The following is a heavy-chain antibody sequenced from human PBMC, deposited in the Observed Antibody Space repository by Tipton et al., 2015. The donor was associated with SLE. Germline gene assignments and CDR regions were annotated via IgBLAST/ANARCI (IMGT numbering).Heavy chain of an antibody. V-gene: IGHV4-34*01. CDR1: GGSFSGYY. J-gene: IGHJ3*02. CDR2: INHSGST. CDR3: ASRRRAFDI. Sequence: TLSLTCAVYGGSFSGYYWSWIRQPPGKGLEWIGEINHSGSTNYNPSLKSRVTISVDTSKNQFSLKLSSVTAADTAVYYCASRRRAFDIWGQGTMVPVSS.